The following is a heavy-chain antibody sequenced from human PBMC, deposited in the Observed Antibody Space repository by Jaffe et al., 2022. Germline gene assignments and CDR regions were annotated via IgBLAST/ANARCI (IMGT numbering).Heavy chain of an antibody. V-gene: IGHV4-34*01. CDR3: ARGRMTTVTNSRFRLGYFDY. CDR1: GGSFSGYY. J-gene: IGHJ4*02. D-gene: IGHD4-17*01. CDR2: INHSGST. Sequence: QVQLQQWGAGLLKPSETLSLTCAVYGGSFSGYYWSWIRQPPGKGLEWIGEINHSGSTNYNPSLKSRVTISVDTSKNQFSLKLSSVTAADTAVYYCARGRMTTVTNSRFRLGYFDYWGQGTLVTVSS.